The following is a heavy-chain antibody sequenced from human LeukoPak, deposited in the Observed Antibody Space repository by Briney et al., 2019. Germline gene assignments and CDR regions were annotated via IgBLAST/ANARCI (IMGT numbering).Heavy chain of an antibody. J-gene: IGHJ4*02. V-gene: IGHV4-30-4*01. CDR3: ARDKGVPAAMAD. D-gene: IGHD2-2*01. CDR2: IYYSGST. Sequence: SQTLSLTCTVSGGSISSGDYYWSWIRQPPGKGLEWIGYIYYSGSTYYNPSLKSRVTISVDMSKNQFSLKLSSVTAADTAVYYCARDKGVPAAMADWGQGTLVTVSS. CDR1: GGSISSGDYY.